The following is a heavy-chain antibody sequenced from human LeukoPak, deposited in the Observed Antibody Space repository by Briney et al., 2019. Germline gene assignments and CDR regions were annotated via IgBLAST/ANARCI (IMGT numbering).Heavy chain of an antibody. D-gene: IGHD3-10*01. J-gene: IGHJ4*02. V-gene: IGHV3-43D*03. CDR2: ISWDGGST. CDR1: GFTFDDYA. CDR3: AKDKIFGVAYYFDY. Sequence: GGSLRLSCAASGFTFDDYAMHWVRQAPGKGLEWVSLISWDGGSTYYADFVKGRFTISRDNSKNSLYLQMNSLRAEDTALYYCAKDKIFGVAYYFDYWGQGTLVTVSS.